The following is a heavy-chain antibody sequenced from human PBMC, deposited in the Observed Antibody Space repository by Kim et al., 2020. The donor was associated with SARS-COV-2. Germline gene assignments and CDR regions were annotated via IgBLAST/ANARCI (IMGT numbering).Heavy chain of an antibody. CDR3: ARAGGSSWYGNWFDP. J-gene: IGHJ5*02. D-gene: IGHD6-13*01. Sequence: PALKSRVTISVDTSKSQFSLKLSSVTAADTAVYYCARAGGSSWYGNWFDPWGQGTLVTVSS. V-gene: IGHV4-59*01.